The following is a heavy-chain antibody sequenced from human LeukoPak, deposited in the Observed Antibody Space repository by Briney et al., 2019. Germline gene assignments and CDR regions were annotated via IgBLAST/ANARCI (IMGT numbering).Heavy chain of an antibody. D-gene: IGHD2-2*01. Sequence: PGGSLRLSCAASGFTFSDYYMSWIRQAPGKGLEWVSYISSSGSTIYYADSVKGRFTISRDNSKNTLYLQMGSLRAEDMAVYYCARIGGQNSSTRKGYYYMDVWGKGTTVTVSS. CDR3: ARIGGQNSSTRKGYYYMDV. J-gene: IGHJ6*03. CDR1: GFTFSDYY. CDR2: ISSSGSTI. V-gene: IGHV3-11*04.